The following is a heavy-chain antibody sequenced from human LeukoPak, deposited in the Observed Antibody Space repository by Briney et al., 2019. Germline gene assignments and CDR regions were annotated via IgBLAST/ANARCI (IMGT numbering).Heavy chain of an antibody. CDR1: GYSISSGYY. J-gene: IGHJ4*02. D-gene: IGHD3-10*01. CDR2: IYYSGST. V-gene: IGHV4-38-2*02. CDR3: ASTMVRGGIIFDY. Sequence: SETLSLTCTVSGYSISSGYYWGWIRQPPGKGLEWIGYIYYSGSTNYNPSLKSRVTISVDTSKNQFSLKLSSVTAADTAVYYCASTMVRGGIIFDYWGQGTLVTVSS.